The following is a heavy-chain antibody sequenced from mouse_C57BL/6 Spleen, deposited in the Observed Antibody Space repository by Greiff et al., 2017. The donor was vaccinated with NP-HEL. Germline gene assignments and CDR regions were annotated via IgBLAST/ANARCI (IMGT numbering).Heavy chain of an antibody. J-gene: IGHJ4*01. CDR1: GYTFTSYW. D-gene: IGHD3-2*02. Sequence: QVQLQQPGAELVRPGSSVKLSCKASGYTFTSYWMHWVKQRPIQGLEWIGNIDPSDSETHYNQKFKDKATLTVDKSSSTAYMQLSSLTSEDSAVYYWARWGDSSDNAMDYWGQGTSVTVAS. CDR3: ARWGDSSDNAMDY. CDR2: IDPSDSET. V-gene: IGHV1-52*01.